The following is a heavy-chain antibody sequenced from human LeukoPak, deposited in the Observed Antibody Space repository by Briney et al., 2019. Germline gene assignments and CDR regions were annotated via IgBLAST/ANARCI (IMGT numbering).Heavy chain of an antibody. J-gene: IGHJ6*03. D-gene: IGHD3-16*01. CDR2: ISPRSETI. CDR1: GFSFSRRG. V-gene: IGHV3-48*04. CDR3: ARIDGPTVFTYYMDL. Sequence: GGSLRLSCATSGFSFSRRGMNWVRHPPGKGLEWVSYISPRSETIYYAESVKGRFTVSRDDSKDSLYLQMHTLRPEDTAVYYCARIDGPTVFTYYMDLWGKGTTVTVAS.